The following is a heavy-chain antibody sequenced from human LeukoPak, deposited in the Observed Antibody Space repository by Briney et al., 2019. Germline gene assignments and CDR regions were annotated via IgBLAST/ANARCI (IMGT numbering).Heavy chain of an antibody. CDR3: ARDDGQWLAPDAFDI. CDR2: ISSSSSYI. Sequence: GGSLRLSCAASGFTFSSYSMNWVRQAPGKGLEWVSSISSSSSYIYYADSVKGRFTISRDNAKNSLYLQMNSLRAEDTAVYYCARDDGQWLAPDAFDIWGQGTMVTVSS. CDR1: GFTFSSYS. J-gene: IGHJ3*02. V-gene: IGHV3-21*01. D-gene: IGHD6-19*01.